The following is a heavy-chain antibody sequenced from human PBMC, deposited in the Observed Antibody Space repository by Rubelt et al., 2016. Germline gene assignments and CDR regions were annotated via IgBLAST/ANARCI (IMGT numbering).Heavy chain of an antibody. CDR1: GGSFSGYY. CDR2: INHSGST. Sequence: QVQLQQWGAGLLKPSETLSLTCAVYGGSFSGYYWSWIRQPPGKGLEWIGEINHSGSTNYNPSLKSRVTISVYPSKNQFSLKVSSVTAADTAVYYCARGRRGSSSWLGRDYYGMDVWGQGTTVTVSS. CDR3: ARGRRGSSSWLGRDYYGMDV. D-gene: IGHD6-13*01. J-gene: IGHJ6*02. V-gene: IGHV4-34*01.